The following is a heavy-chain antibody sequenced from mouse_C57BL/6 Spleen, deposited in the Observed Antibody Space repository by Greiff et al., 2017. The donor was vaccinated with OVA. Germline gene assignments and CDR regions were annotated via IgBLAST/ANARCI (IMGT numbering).Heavy chain of an antibody. CDR3: ARSLYGYDGDWYFDV. CDR1: GFSLSTSGMG. D-gene: IGHD2-2*01. CDR2: IYWDDDK. Sequence: QVTLKVSGPGILQSSQTLSLTCSFSGFSLSTSGMGVSWIRQPSGKGLEWLAHIYWDDDKRYNPSLKSRLTISKDTSRNQVFRKITSVDTADTATYYCARSLYGYDGDWYFDVWGTGTTVTVSS. J-gene: IGHJ1*03. V-gene: IGHV8-12*01.